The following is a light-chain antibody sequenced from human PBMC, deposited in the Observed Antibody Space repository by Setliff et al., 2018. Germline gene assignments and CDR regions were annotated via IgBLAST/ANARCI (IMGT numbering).Light chain of an antibody. CDR2: VND. CDR3: GTWDSSLSAVV. CDR1: SSNIGNNY. V-gene: IGLV1-51*01. J-gene: IGLJ2*01. Sequence: QSVLTQPPSVSAAPGQKVTISCSGSSSNIGNNYVSWYQQLPGTAPKLIIYVNDERPSGIPDRFSGSKSGTSATLGIAGLQTGDEADYYCGTWDSSLSAVVFGGGTKVTVL.